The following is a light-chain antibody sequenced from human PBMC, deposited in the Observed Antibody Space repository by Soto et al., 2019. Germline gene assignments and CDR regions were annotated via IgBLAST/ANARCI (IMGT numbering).Light chain of an antibody. Sequence: DIQMTQSPSTLSASVGDRVTITCRASQSISSWLAWYQQKPGKAPKLLIYDASSLGSGVPSRFSGNGSGTEFTLTISSLKPDDFATYYCQQYNSYSRTFGQGTKVEIK. CDR2: DAS. CDR1: QSISSW. V-gene: IGKV1-5*01. J-gene: IGKJ1*01. CDR3: QQYNSYSRT.